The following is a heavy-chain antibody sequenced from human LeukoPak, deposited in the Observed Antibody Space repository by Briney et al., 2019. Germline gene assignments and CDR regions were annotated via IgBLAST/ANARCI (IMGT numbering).Heavy chain of an antibody. CDR1: GYTLTELS. CDR2: ISAYNGNT. Sequence: ASVKVSCKVSGYTLTELSMHWVRQAPGQGLEWMGWISAYNGNTNYAQKLQGRVTMTTDTSTSTAYMELRSLRSDDTAVYYCARRRSRAAAGGIDYWGQGTLVTVSS. J-gene: IGHJ4*02. CDR3: ARRRSRAAAGGIDY. D-gene: IGHD6-13*01. V-gene: IGHV1-18*01.